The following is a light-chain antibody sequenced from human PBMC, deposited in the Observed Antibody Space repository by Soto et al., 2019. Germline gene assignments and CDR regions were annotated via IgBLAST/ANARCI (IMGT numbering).Light chain of an antibody. CDR3: QQRSTWT. J-gene: IGKJ1*01. CDR1: QSVSSF. Sequence: EIVLTQSPATLSLSPGERATLSCRASQSVSSFLAWYQQKPGQAPSLLIYDASNRATGIPARFSGSGSGTDFTLTISSLEPEDFAVYYCQQRSTWTFGQGTKVEIK. V-gene: IGKV3-11*01. CDR2: DAS.